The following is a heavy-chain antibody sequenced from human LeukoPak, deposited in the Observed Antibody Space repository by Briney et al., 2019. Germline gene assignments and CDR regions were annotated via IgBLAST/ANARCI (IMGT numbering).Heavy chain of an antibody. CDR1: GGSFSGYY. V-gene: IGHV4-34*01. CDR2: INHSGST. CDR3: AREGAYSYGYGDY. D-gene: IGHD5-18*01. Sequence: PSETLSLTCAVYGGSFSGYYWSWIRQPPGKGLEWIGEINHSGSTNYNPSLKSRVTISVDTSKKQFSLKLSSVTAADTAVYYCAREGAYSYGYGDYWGQGTLVTVSS. J-gene: IGHJ4*02.